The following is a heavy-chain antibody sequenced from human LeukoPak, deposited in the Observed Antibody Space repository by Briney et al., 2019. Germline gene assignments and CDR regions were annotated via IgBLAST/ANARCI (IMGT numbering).Heavy chain of an antibody. V-gene: IGHV3-53*01. J-gene: IGHJ4*02. CDR1: GFTVSSNY. CDR2: IYSGGTT. Sequence: GGSLILSCAASGFTVSSNYMSWVRQAPGKGLEWVSVIYSGGTTYYADSVKGRFTISRDNSKNTLYVQMNSLRAEDTAVYYCARATAYSSGFDYWGQGTLVTVSS. D-gene: IGHD3-22*01. CDR3: ARATAYSSGFDY.